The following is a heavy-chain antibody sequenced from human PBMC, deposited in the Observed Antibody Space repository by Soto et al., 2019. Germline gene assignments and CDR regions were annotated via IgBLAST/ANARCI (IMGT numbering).Heavy chain of an antibody. CDR2: IYYSGVT. Sequence: PSETLSLTCSVSGGSISSYYWSWIRQPPGKGLEWIGYIYYSGVTNLHPSLKSRVTIAVDTSKNQSSLNLTSVTAADTAVYYCARGYDFNGIDVWGQGTTVTVSS. V-gene: IGHV4-59*01. CDR1: GGSISSYY. J-gene: IGHJ6*02. D-gene: IGHD1-1*01. CDR3: ARGYDFNGIDV.